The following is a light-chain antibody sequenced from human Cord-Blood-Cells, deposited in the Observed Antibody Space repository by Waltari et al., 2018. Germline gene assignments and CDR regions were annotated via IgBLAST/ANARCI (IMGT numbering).Light chain of an antibody. CDR1: TLGDKS. CDR3: QAWDSSTNYV. J-gene: IGLJ1*01. Sequence: SSELTQPPSVSVSPGPKASITCPGDTLGDKSARWYQQKPCQSPVLVIYQDSKRPSGIPERFSGSNSGNTATLTISGTQAMDEADYYCQAWDSSTNYVFGTGTKVTVL. V-gene: IGLV3-1*01. CDR2: QDS.